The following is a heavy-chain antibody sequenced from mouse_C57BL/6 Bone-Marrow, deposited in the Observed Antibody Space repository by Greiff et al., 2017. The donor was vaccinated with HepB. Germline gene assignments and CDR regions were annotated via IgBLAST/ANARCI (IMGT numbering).Heavy chain of an antibody. D-gene: IGHD1-1*01. CDR2: ISSGGSYT. CDR1: GFTFSSYG. J-gene: IGHJ1*03. CDR3: ARRGYGSSHWYFDV. V-gene: IGHV5-6*01. Sequence: EVQLQESGGDLVKPGGSLKLSCAASGFTFSSYGMSWVRQTPDKRLEWVATISSGGSYTYYPDSVQGRFTISRDTAKNTLYLQMSSLKSEDTAMYYCARRGYGSSHWYFDVWGTGTTVTVSS.